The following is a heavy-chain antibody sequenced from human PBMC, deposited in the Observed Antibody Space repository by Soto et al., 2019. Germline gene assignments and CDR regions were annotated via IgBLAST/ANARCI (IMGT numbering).Heavy chain of an antibody. CDR3: ARDIAAAGTDAFDI. J-gene: IGHJ3*02. D-gene: IGHD6-13*01. CDR2: IYYSGST. Sequence: SETLSLTCTVSGGSISSYYWSWIRQPPGKGLEWIGYIYYSGSTNYNPSLKSRVTISVDTSKNQFSLKLSSETAADTAVYYCARDIAAAGTDAFDIWGQGTMVTVSS. V-gene: IGHV4-59*01. CDR1: GGSISSYY.